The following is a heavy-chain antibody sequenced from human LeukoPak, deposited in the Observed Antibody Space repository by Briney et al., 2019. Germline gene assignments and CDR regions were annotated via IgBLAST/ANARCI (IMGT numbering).Heavy chain of an antibody. V-gene: IGHV4-61*02. D-gene: IGHD3-10*01. CDR3: VRHYYGSDMYYFDY. CDR1: GRPITSGSYY. CDR2: VYTSGST. Sequence: SETLSLTCSVSGRPITSGSYYWSWIRQPAGKGLEGIGRVYTSGSTQFNHSLKTRLSLSVDTSRNQLSQNLNSVTPADPAVDYCVRHYYGSDMYYFDYWGQGALVTVSS. J-gene: IGHJ4*02.